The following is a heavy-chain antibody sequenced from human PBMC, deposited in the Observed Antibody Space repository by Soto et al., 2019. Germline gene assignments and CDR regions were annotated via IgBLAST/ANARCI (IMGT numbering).Heavy chain of an antibody. V-gene: IGHV1-46*01. J-gene: IGHJ4*02. CDR3: GRVSGSALDY. Sequence: ASVKVSCKASGYTFTSYAMHWVRQAPGQRLEWMGIINPSGGSTSYAQKFQGRVTMTRDTSTSTVYMELSSLRSEDTAVYYCGRVSGSALDYWGQGTLVTVSS. CDR2: INPSGGST. CDR1: GYTFTSYA. D-gene: IGHD3-10*01.